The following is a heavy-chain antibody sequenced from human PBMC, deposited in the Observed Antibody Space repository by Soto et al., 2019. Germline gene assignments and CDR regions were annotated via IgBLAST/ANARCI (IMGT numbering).Heavy chain of an antibody. V-gene: IGHV4-34*01. CDR3: ARGGTGRFLPRQLFPYES. D-gene: IGHD6-13*01. Sequence: SETLSLTCGVFNGSLSGYYWSWIRQTPGKGLEWIGQISHSGSTNYNASLKSRLTISIDTSKNQFSLKLSSVTAADTDVYYCARGGTGRFLPRQLFPYESWGQGTRVTVSS. J-gene: IGHJ5*02. CDR1: NGSLSGYY. CDR2: ISHSGST.